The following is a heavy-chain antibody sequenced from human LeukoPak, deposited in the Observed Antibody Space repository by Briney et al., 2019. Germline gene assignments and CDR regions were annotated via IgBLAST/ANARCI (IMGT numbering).Heavy chain of an antibody. CDR2: ISWNSGSI. Sequence: GGSLRLSCAASGFTFDDYAMHWVRQAPGKGLEWVSGISWNSGSIGCADSVKGRFTISRDNAKNSLYLQMNSLRAKDTALYYCAKGDYVGAFDIWGQGTMVTVSS. V-gene: IGHV3-9*01. D-gene: IGHD4-17*01. CDR3: AKGDYVGAFDI. CDR1: GFTFDDYA. J-gene: IGHJ3*02.